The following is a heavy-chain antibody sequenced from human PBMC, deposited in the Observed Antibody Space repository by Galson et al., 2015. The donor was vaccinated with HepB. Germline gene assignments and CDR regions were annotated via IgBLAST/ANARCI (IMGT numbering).Heavy chain of an antibody. CDR2: ISGYNGNT. J-gene: IGHJ4*02. CDR3: ARGDDILTGYYRGFDS. D-gene: IGHD3-9*01. Sequence: SVKVSCKASGYTFTSYGISWVRQAPGQGLEWMGWISGYNGNTAYAQKLQGRVTMTTDTSTSTAYMELRSLSSDDTAVYYCARGDDILTGYYRGFDSWGQGTLVTVPS. CDR1: GYTFTSYG. V-gene: IGHV1-18*01.